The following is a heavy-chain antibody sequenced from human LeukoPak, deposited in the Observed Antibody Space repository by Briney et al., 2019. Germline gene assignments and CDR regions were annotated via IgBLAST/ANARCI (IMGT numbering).Heavy chain of an antibody. D-gene: IGHD6-13*01. CDR1: GFTFTNYA. CDR2: IFNNGANA. J-gene: IGHJ4*02. Sequence: GGSLRLACTASGFTFTNYAMDWVRQAPGRGLEWVATIFNNGANAFYADSVRGRFTISRDNSKNTLYLQMNSLRAEDTAVYYCARGDRGIAAAGTRWGYWGQGTLVTVSS. CDR3: ARGDRGIAAAGTRWGY. V-gene: IGHV3-23*05.